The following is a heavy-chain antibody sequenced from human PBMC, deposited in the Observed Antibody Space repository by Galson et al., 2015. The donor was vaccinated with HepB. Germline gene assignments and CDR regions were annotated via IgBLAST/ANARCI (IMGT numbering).Heavy chain of an antibody. J-gene: IGHJ4*02. CDR1: GFTFGGYT. CDR2: ITSSSTFI. Sequence: SLRLSCAASGFTFGGYTMTWVRQAPGKGLEWVSSITSSSTFIYDADSVKGRFTISRDNAKNALYLQMKSLRADDTAVYYCARDGHSIGKSFDYWGRGTLVAVSS. D-gene: IGHD6-19*01. CDR3: ARDGHSIGKSFDY. V-gene: IGHV3-21*01.